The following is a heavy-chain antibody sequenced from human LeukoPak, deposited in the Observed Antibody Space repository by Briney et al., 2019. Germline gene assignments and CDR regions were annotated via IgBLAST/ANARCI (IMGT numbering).Heavy chain of an antibody. D-gene: IGHD3-16*02. V-gene: IGHV3-7*01. J-gene: IGHJ4*02. CDR1: GFTFTNYW. CDR2: IKQDRSEK. CDR3: ARDHKGARLGELSFDY. Sequence: SGGSLRLSCAASGFTFTNYWMSWVRQAPGKGLELVANIKQDRSEKYYVDSVKGRFTISRDNAKNSLYLQMNSLRAEDTAVYYCARDHKGARLGELSFDYWGQGTLVTVSS.